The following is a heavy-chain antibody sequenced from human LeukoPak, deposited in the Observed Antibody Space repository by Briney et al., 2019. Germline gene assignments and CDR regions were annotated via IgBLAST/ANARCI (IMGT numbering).Heavy chain of an antibody. V-gene: IGHV3-23*01. CDR1: GFSFRDYP. J-gene: IGHJ4*02. Sequence: GGSLRLSCEAAGFSFRDYPMGWVRRASGKRLEWVSGISAGADVIFYADPVKGRFTISRDNSENTPYLQMNSLGAEDTAVYYCAKEASYDFWSGSHFDYWGQGTLVTVSS. CDR2: ISAGADVI. D-gene: IGHD3-3*01. CDR3: AKEASYDFWSGSHFDY.